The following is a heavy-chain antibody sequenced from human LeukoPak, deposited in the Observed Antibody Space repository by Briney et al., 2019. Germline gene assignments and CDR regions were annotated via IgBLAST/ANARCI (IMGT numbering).Heavy chain of an antibody. CDR2: ISYDGSNK. Sequence: GGSLRLSCAASGFTSSSYAMHWVRQAPGKGREWVAVISYDGSNKYYADSVKGRFTISRDNSKNTLYLQMNSLRAEDTAVYYCARVGATRGFFDYWGQGTLVTVSS. CDR3: ARVGATRGFFDY. J-gene: IGHJ4*02. V-gene: IGHV3-30*04. CDR1: GFTSSSYA. D-gene: IGHD1-26*01.